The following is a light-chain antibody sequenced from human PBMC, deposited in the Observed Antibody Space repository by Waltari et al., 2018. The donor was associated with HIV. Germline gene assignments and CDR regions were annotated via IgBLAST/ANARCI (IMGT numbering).Light chain of an antibody. CDR1: NSNIGSNT. J-gene: IGLJ2*01. CDR2: NNK. Sequence: QSVLTQPPSASGTPGQRVTISCSGSNSNIGSNTVNWYQQLPGTAPKLLIYNNKQRPSGVPDRISGSKSGTSASLAIRGLQSEEEADYYCAAWDDSLNGVVFGGGTKLTVL. CDR3: AAWDDSLNGVV. V-gene: IGLV1-44*01.